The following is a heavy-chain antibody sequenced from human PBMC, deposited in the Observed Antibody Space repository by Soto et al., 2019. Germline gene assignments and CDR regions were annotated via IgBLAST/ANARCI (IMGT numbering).Heavy chain of an antibody. CDR1: GYTFTSYG. V-gene: IGHV1-18*01. D-gene: IGHD3-3*01. CDR3: ARGSSTSRNYDFWSGYYFGENYYYYMDV. J-gene: IGHJ6*03. CDR2: ISAYNGNT. Sequence: ASVKVSCKASGYTFTSYGISWVRQAPGQGLEWMGWISAYNGNTNYAQKLQGRVTMNTDTSTSTAYMELRSLRSDDTDEYYCARGSSTSRNYDFWSGYYFGENYYYYMDVWGKGTTVTVSS.